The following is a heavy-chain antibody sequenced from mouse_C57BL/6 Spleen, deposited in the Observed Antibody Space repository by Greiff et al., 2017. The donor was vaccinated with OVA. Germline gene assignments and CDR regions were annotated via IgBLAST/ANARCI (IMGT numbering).Heavy chain of an antibody. Sequence: EVHLVESGPELVKPGASVKISCKASGYSFTDYNMNWVKQSNGKSLEWIGVINPNYGTTSYNQKFKGKATLTVDQSSSTAYMQLNSLTSEDSAVYYCALITTVVASPDYWGQGTTLTVSS. CDR2: INPNYGTT. D-gene: IGHD1-1*01. V-gene: IGHV1-39*01. J-gene: IGHJ2*01. CDR3: ALITTVVASPDY. CDR1: GYSFTDYN.